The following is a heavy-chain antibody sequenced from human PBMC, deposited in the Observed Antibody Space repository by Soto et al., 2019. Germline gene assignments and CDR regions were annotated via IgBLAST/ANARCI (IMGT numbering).Heavy chain of an antibody. CDR3: ARVRDSYIPYYFDY. V-gene: IGHV4-59*01. D-gene: IGHD1-26*01. Sequence: PSETLSLICTISGGSISLYDCSWFRQLLGKGLEWIGYIYYNGSTNYNPSLKSRVTISVDTSKNHFYMKLSSVTAADMVVYYCARVRDSYIPYYFDYWGQGTQVTVSS. CDR2: IYYNGST. J-gene: IGHJ4*02. CDR1: GGSISLYD.